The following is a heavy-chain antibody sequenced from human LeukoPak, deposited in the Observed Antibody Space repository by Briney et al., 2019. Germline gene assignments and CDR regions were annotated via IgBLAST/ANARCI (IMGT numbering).Heavy chain of an antibody. Sequence: ASVKVSCKASGYTFTGYYMHWVRQAPGQGLEWMGWINPNSGGTNYEQKFQGRVTMTRETSISTAYMELSRLRSDDTAVYYCARIGRGGLLWFGELSGSWFDPWGQGTLVTVSS. CDR3: ARIGRGGLLWFGELSGSWFDP. D-gene: IGHD3-10*01. V-gene: IGHV1-2*02. CDR1: GYTFTGYY. J-gene: IGHJ5*02. CDR2: INPNSGGT.